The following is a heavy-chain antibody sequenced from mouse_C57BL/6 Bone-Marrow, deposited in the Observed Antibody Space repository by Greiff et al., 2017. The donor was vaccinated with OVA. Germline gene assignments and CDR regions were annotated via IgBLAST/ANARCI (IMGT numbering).Heavy chain of an antibody. Sequence: QVQLQQPGAELVRPGSSVKLSCKASGYTFTSYWMDWVKQRPGQGLEWIGNIYPSDSETHYNQKFKDKATLTVDKSSSTAYMQLSSLTSEDSAVDDCAREGNWEGPFAYWGQGTLVTVSA. CDR2: IYPSDSET. CDR3: AREGNWEGPFAY. CDR1: GYTFTSYW. J-gene: IGHJ3*01. V-gene: IGHV1-61*01. D-gene: IGHD4-1*01.